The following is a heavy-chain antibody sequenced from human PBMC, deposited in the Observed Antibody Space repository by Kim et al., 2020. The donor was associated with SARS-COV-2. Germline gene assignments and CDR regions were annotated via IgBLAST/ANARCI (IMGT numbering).Heavy chain of an antibody. V-gene: IGHV4-31*03. CDR2: IYYTGST. J-gene: IGHJ4*02. D-gene: IGHD3-10*01. Sequence: SETPSLTCTVSGGSITSDGYFWSWIRQHPGKGLEWIGYIYYTGSTYYNPSLRSRVTILVDTSKTQFSLKLSSVTAADTAVYYCARVSGSGSSTRLDYWGQGTLVTVSS. CDR1: GGSITSDGYF. CDR3: ARVSGSGSSTRLDY.